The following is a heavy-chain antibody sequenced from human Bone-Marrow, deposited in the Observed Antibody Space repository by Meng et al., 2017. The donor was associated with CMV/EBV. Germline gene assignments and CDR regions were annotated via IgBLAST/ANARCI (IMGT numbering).Heavy chain of an antibody. CDR1: GFTFSSYG. J-gene: IGHJ3*02. CDR2: IRYDGSNK. Sequence: GESLKISCAASGFTFSSYGMHWVRQAPGKGLEWVAFIRYDGSNKYYADSVKGRFTISRDNSKNTLYLQMNSLRAEDTAVYYCAKAVFGGVSLSAFDIWGQGTMVAASS. D-gene: IGHD3-16*01. V-gene: IGHV3-30*02. CDR3: AKAVFGGVSLSAFDI.